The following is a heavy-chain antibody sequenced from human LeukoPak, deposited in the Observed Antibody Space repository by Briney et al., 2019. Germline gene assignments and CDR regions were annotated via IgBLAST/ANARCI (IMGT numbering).Heavy chain of an antibody. V-gene: IGHV1-8*01. D-gene: IGHD3-22*01. Sequence: ASVKVSCKASGYIFTSYDISWVRQATGQGLEWMGWMNPNSGDTGYAQKFQGRVTMTRNTSISTAYMELSSLRSDDTAMYYCARMMTPRLYYDSSGYYYGAFDIWGQGTMVTVSS. CDR3: ARMMTPRLYYDSSGYYYGAFDI. CDR2: MNPNSGDT. J-gene: IGHJ3*02. CDR1: GYIFTSYD.